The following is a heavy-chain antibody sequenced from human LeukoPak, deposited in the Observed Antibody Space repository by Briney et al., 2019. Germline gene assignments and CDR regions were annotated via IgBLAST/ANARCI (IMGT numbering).Heavy chain of an antibody. CDR1: GRSISSYY. J-gene: IGHJ4*02. D-gene: IGHD2-15*01. V-gene: IGHV4-34*01. Sequence: SETLSLICTVSGRSISSYYWSWVRHPSGKGLEWIGEINHRGSTNYNPSLKNRVTLSVDTSRNQFSLKLSSVTAADTAMYYCMRGGGVIGYYFDSWGQGTRVTVSS. CDR3: MRGGGVIGYYFDS. CDR2: INHRGST.